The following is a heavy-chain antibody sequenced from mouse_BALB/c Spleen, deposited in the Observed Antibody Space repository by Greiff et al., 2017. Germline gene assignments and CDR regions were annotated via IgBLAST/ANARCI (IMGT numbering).Heavy chain of an antibody. D-gene: IGHD2-3*01. V-gene: IGHV1S81*02. J-gene: IGHJ3*01. CDR1: GYTFTSYY. Sequence: QVQLQQSGAELVKPGASVKLSCKASGYTFTSYYMYWVKQRPGQGLEWIGEINPSNGGTNFNEKFKSKATLTVDKSSSTAYMQLSSLTSEDSAVYYCTRRDYDGYYDSSAWFAYWGQGTLVTVSA. CDR3: TRRDYDGYYDSSAWFAY. CDR2: INPSNGGT.